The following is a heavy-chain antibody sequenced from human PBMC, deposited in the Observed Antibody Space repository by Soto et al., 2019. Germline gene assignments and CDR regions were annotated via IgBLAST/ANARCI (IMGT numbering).Heavy chain of an antibody. CDR3: AKSQGYDYVFDY. CDR2: ISGSGGST. Sequence: GGSLRLSCAASGFTFSSYAMSWVRQAPGKGLEWVSAISGSGGSTYYADSVKGRFTISRDNSKNTLYLQVNSLRAEDTAVYYCAKSQGYDYVFDYWGQGTLVTVSS. CDR1: GFTFSSYA. V-gene: IGHV3-23*01. D-gene: IGHD5-12*01. J-gene: IGHJ4*02.